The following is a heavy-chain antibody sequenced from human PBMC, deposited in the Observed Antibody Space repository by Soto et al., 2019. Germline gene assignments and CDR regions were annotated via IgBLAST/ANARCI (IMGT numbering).Heavy chain of an antibody. J-gene: IGHJ5*02. Sequence: GGSLRLSCAASGFTFSNHSMRWVRQAPGKGPVWVSLINGDGSSIDHADSVKGRFTISRDKAKNTMYLQMNSLSAEDTAVYHCAREMIEVIGTIRWFDPWGQGTLVTVSS. V-gene: IGHV3-74*01. D-gene: IGHD1-20*01. CDR3: AREMIEVIGTIRWFDP. CDR2: INGDGSSI. CDR1: GFTFSNHS.